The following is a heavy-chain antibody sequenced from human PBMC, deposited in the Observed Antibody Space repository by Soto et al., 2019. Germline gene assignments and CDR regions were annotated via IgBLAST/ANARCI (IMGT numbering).Heavy chain of an antibody. V-gene: IGHV4-34*01. J-gene: IGHJ4*02. D-gene: IGHD6-6*01. CDR1: SGSFSGYY. CDR3: ARAPKVSGSSQTRPDF. Sequence: SETLSLTCSIYSGSFSGYYWSWIRQPPGKGLEWIGEISQSGNTNYSPSLKSRVSIPIDTSKKQFSLNLASVSAADTAVYYCARAPKVSGSSQTRPDFWGQGTLVTVSS. CDR2: ISQSGNT.